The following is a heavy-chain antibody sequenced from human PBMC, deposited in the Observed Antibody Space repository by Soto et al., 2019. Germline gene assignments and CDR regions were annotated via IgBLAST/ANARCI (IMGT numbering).Heavy chain of an antibody. Sequence: GGSLRLSCAASGFTFSSYAMSWVRQAPGKGLEWVAVIWYDGSNKYYADSVKGRFTISRDNSKNTLYLQMNSLRAEDTAVYYCARDTYYYDSSGYFFDYWGQGALVTVSS. CDR2: IWYDGSNK. CDR3: ARDTYYYDSSGYFFDY. V-gene: IGHV3-33*08. J-gene: IGHJ4*02. D-gene: IGHD3-22*01. CDR1: GFTFSSYA.